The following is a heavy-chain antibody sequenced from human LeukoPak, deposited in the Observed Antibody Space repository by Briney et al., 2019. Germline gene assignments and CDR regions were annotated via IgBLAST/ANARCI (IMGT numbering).Heavy chain of an antibody. J-gene: IGHJ4*02. V-gene: IGHV4-59*01. CDR1: GGSMSDYY. Sequence: SETLSLTYTVSGGSMSDYYWTWIRQSPGEGLEWIAYIHYSGSTNLNPSLESRVTISVDTSRNQFSLRLNSVTAADTAVYYCARLRGNYFPDYWGQGTLVTVSS. D-gene: IGHD2/OR15-2a*01. CDR2: IHYSGST. CDR3: ARLRGNYFPDY.